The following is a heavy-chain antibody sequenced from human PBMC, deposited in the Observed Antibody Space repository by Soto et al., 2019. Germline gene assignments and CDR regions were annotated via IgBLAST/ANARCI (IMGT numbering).Heavy chain of an antibody. Sequence: GASVKVSCKASGFTFTSSAVQWVRQARGQRLEWIGWIVVGSGNTNYAQKFQERVTITRDMSTSTAYMELSSLRSEDTAVYYCAADSGQRGYSYGSLSYWGQGTLVTVSS. CDR3: AADSGQRGYSYGSLSY. J-gene: IGHJ4*02. CDR2: IVVGSGNT. V-gene: IGHV1-58*01. CDR1: GFTFTSSA. D-gene: IGHD5-18*01.